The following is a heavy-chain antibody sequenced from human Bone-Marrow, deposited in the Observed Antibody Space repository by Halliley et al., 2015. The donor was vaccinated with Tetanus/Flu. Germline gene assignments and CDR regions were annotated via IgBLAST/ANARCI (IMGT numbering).Heavy chain of an antibody. V-gene: IGHV3-53*04. CDR3: ARAPRIVGDWGWFDP. CDR2: IYTAAT. D-gene: IGHD1-26*01. J-gene: IGHJ5*02. Sequence: VALIYTAATIYADSVKGRFTIPRHNSKNPLYLQMNTLGAEDTAVYYCARAPRIVGDWGWFDPWGQGTLVTVSS.